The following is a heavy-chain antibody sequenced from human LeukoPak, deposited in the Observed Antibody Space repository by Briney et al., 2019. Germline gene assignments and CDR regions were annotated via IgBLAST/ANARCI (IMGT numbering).Heavy chain of an antibody. J-gene: IGHJ6*03. CDR3: ARAKHSSLPGYMDV. D-gene: IGHD4-11*01. Sequence: PGGSLRLSCAASGFTFSDYYMSWIRQAPGKGLVWVSRINSDGSSTSYADSVKGRFTISRDNAKNTLYLQMNSLRAEDTAVYYCARAKHSSLPGYMDVWGKGTTVTVSS. CDR1: GFTFSDYY. V-gene: IGHV3-74*01. CDR2: INSDGSST.